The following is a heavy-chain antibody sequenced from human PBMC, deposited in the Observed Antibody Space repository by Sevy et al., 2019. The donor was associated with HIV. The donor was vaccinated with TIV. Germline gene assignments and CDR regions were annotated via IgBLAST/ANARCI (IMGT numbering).Heavy chain of an antibody. V-gene: IGHV3-30*02. CDR3: VKEGGGEGGDH. CDR2: IQYDGSNK. Sequence: GGSLRLSCAASGFSFSSYGMHWVRQAPGKGLEWMSYIQYDGSNKDYGDSVKGRFTISRDNSKNTLYLQMNSLRVEDTAVFYCVKEGGGEGGDHWGHGTLVTVSS. D-gene: IGHD2-21*01. J-gene: IGHJ4*01. CDR1: GFSFSSYG.